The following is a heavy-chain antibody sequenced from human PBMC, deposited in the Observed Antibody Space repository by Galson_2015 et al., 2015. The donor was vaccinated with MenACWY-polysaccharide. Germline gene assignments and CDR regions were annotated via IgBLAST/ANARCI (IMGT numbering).Heavy chain of an antibody. Sequence: ETLSLTCPVSGASISNYYWTGIRPPAGKGLEWIGRVYASGSTNSNPSLNIRLTITVDTSNNHFSLGLSSLTAADTAIYYCARVRGGQWPRYSMDVWGQGTTVTVSS. CDR1: GASISNYY. V-gene: IGHV4-4*07. D-gene: IGHD6-19*01. CDR2: VYASGST. J-gene: IGHJ6*02. CDR3: ARVRGGQWPRYSMDV.